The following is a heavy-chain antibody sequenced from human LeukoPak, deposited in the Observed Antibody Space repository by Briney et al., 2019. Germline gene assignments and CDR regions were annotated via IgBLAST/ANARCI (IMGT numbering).Heavy chain of an antibody. Sequence: GGSLRLSCAASGFTFSSYAMSWVRQAPGKGLEWVAAKSYDGSIKYSADSVKGRFTISRDNSKNALYLQMDSLRADDTAVYYCAGVDAAMPDAFDIWGQGTTVTVSS. J-gene: IGHJ3*02. CDR1: GFTFSSYA. CDR3: AGVDAAMPDAFDI. V-gene: IGHV3-30*04. CDR2: KSYDGSIK. D-gene: IGHD5-18*01.